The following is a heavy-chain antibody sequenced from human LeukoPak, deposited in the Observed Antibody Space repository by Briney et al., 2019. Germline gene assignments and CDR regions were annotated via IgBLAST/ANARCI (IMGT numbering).Heavy chain of an antibody. V-gene: IGHV4-59*08. D-gene: IGHD3-10*02. CDR3: ARLITMSLNYFDY. Sequence: SETLSLTCTVSGDSISSHYWNWIRQSPGKGLEWIGYIYYRGNTNYNPSLESRVTMSVDTSKNQFSLRLNSVTAADTAVYYCARLITMSLNYFDYWGQGTLVTVSS. J-gene: IGHJ4*02. CDR1: GDSISSHY. CDR2: IYYRGNT.